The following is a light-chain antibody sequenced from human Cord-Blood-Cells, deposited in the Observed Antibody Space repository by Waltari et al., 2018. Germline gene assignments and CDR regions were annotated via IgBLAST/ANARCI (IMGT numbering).Light chain of an antibody. Sequence: SYELTQPPSVSVSPGQTASIPCSGAKLGDKYACWYQQKPGQSPVLVIYQDSKRPSGIPERFSGSNSGNTATLTISGTQAMDEADYYCQAWDSSTHVVFGGGTKLTVL. J-gene: IGLJ2*01. CDR1: KLGDKY. V-gene: IGLV3-1*01. CDR2: QDS. CDR3: QAWDSSTHVV.